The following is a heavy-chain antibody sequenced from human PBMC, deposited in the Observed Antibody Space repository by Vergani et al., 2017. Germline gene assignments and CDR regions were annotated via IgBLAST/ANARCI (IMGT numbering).Heavy chain of an antibody. J-gene: IGHJ3*02. Sequence: EVQLVESGGGLVKPGGSLRFSCAASGFTFSSYSMNWVRQAPGKGLEWVSSISSSSSYIYYADSVKGRFTISRDNAKNSLYLQMNSLRAEDTAVYYCARDGAYYYDSSGYYPNDAFDIWGQGTMVTVSS. D-gene: IGHD3-22*01. CDR2: ISSSSSYI. CDR1: GFTFSSYS. CDR3: ARDGAYYYDSSGYYPNDAFDI. V-gene: IGHV3-21*01.